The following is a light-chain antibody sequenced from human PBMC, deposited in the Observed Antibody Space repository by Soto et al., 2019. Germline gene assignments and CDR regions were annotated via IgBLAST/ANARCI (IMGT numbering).Light chain of an antibody. Sequence: DIVMTQSPDSLAVSLCEMATINCKSSQSVLHSPTNNNYLAWYQKKPGQPPKLLIYWASTRESGVPDRFSGRGSGTDFTLTINSLQAEDAAVYYCHQYYSIPRTFGQGTKVEIK. CDR2: WAS. J-gene: IGKJ1*01. V-gene: IGKV4-1*01. CDR3: HQYYSIPRT. CDR1: QSVLHSPTNNNY.